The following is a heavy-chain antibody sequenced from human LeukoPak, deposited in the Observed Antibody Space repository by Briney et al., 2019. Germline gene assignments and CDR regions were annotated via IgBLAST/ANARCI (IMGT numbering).Heavy chain of an antibody. J-gene: IGHJ6*02. V-gene: IGHV1-18*01. Sequence: GASVKVSCKASGNTFTSYGISWVRQAPGQGLEWMGWISAYNGNTNYAQKLQGRVTMTTDTSTSTAYMELRSLRSDDTAVYYCARPYYYGSGSYYNAPYYYYYGMDVWGQGTTVTVSS. D-gene: IGHD3-10*01. CDR2: ISAYNGNT. CDR1: GNTFTSYG. CDR3: ARPYYYGSGSYYNAPYYYYYGMDV.